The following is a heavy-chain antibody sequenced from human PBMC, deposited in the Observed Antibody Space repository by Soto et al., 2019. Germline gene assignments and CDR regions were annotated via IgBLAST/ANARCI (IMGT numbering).Heavy chain of an antibody. D-gene: IGHD6-19*01. CDR2: IYYSGST. J-gene: IGHJ4*02. Sequence: LSLTCTVSGGSISSYYWSWIRQPPGKGLEWIGYIYYSGSTNYNPSLKSRVTISVDTSKNQFSLKLSSVTAADTAVYYCARDSVAGTDYWGQGTLVTVSS. V-gene: IGHV4-59*01. CDR3: ARDSVAGTDY. CDR1: GGSISSYY.